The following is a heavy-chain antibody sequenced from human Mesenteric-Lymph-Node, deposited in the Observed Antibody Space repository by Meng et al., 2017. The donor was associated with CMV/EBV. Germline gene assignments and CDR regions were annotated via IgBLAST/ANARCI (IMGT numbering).Heavy chain of an antibody. CDR3: ARAQIQQLVREYFDY. CDR2: TFYRYEWYN. Sequence: VCSNSAAWNWIRQSPSRGLEWLGRTFYRYEWYNDYAVSVESRRTIIPDTSKNQFYLQLNSVTPEDKAVYYCARAQIQQLVREYFDYWGQGTLVTVSS. D-gene: IGHD6-6*01. V-gene: IGHV6-1*01. CDR1: VCSNSAA. J-gene: IGHJ4*02.